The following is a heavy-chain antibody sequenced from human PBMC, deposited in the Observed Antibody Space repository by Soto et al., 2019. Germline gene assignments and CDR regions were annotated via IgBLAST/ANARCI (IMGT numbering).Heavy chain of an antibody. J-gene: IGHJ6*03. CDR3: AKARSPSNRYYYYMDV. Sequence: GGSLRLSCAASGFTFSSYAMSWVRQAPGKGLEWVSVISGSGGSTYYADSVKGRFTISRDNSKNTLYLQMNSLRAEDTAVYYCAKARSPSNRYYYYMDVWGKGTTVTVSS. V-gene: IGHV3-23*01. CDR1: GFTFSSYA. CDR2: ISGSGGST. D-gene: IGHD6-13*01.